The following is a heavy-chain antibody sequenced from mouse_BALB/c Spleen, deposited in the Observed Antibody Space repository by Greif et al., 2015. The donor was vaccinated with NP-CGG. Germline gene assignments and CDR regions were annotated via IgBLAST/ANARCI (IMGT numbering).Heavy chain of an antibody. Sequence: VQLQQSGPGLVKPSQSLSLTCSVTGYSITSGYYWNWIRQFPGNKLEWMGYISYDGSNNYNPSLKNRISITRDTSKNQFFLKLNSVTTEDTATYYCARGGSSYYRYSYAMDYWGQGTSVTVSS. J-gene: IGHJ4*01. CDR3: ARGGSSYYRYSYAMDY. CDR1: GYSITSGYY. CDR2: ISYDGSN. V-gene: IGHV3-6*02. D-gene: IGHD2-14*01.